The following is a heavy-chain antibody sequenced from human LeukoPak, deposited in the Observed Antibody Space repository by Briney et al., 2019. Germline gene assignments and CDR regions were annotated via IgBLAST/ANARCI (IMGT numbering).Heavy chain of an antibody. Sequence: PGRSLRLSCAASGFTFSSYAMHWVRQAPGKGLEWVAVISYDGSNKYYADSVKGRFTISRDNSKNTLYLQMNSLRTEDTAVYYCAKIPLSHYDFWSGHPRLYAFDIWGQGTMVTVSS. J-gene: IGHJ3*02. CDR1: GFTFSSYA. CDR3: AKIPLSHYDFWSGHPRLYAFDI. V-gene: IGHV3-30-3*02. D-gene: IGHD3-3*01. CDR2: ISYDGSNK.